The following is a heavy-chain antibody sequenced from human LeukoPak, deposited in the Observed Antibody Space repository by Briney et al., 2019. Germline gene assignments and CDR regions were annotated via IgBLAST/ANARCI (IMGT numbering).Heavy chain of an antibody. V-gene: IGHV4-31*03. J-gene: IGHJ4*02. D-gene: IGHD3-22*01. CDR3: ARGSRDYWHPSGYRLVGLVDY. Sequence: SETLSLTCTVSGGSISSGGYYWSWIRQHPGKGLEWIGYIYYSGSTYYNPSLKSRVTISVDTSKNQFSLKLSSVTAADTAVYYCARGSRDYWHPSGYRLVGLVDYWGQGTLVGVSS. CDR1: GGSISSGGYY. CDR2: IYYSGST.